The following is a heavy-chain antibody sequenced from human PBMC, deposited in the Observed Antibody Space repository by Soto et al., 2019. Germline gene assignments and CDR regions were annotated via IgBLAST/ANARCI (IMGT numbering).Heavy chain of an antibody. Sequence: QVTLKESGPVLVKHTQTLTLTCTVSGFSLTTGRMGVSWIRQFPGKALEWLAHIFSDNERSYSTSMQCRLNISKDSSGIQVVLSMTNMEPVESGTYYFVRVNADSYQFYSGMDVWCQGTKVTVSS. J-gene: IGHJ6*02. CDR3: VRVNADSYQFYSGMDV. D-gene: IGHD4-17*01. V-gene: IGHV2-26*01. CDR1: GFSLTTGRMG. CDR2: IFSDNER.